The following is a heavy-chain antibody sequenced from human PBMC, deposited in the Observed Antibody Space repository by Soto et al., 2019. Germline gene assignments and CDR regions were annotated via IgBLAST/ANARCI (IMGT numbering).Heavy chain of an antibody. Sequence: ASLKVFWNTLGNTFTGYYMHWERQAPGQGLEWMGGINPNSGGTNYAQKFQGRVTRTSNTSISTAYMELSMLRSGDTAVYYGAYEYSSSWGLYYYYYGMDVWGQGTTVTVSS. CDR3: AYEYSSSWGLYYYYYGMDV. V-gene: IGHV1-2*02. D-gene: IGHD6-6*01. CDR2: INPNSGGT. CDR1: GNTFTGYY. J-gene: IGHJ6*02.